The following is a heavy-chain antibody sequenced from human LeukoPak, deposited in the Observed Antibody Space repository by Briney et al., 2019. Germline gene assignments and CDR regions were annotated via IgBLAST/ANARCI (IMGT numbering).Heavy chain of an antibody. CDR1: GYTFTSYD. CDR2: MNPNSGNT. J-gene: IGHJ3*02. D-gene: IGHD2-15*01. CDR3: ARDLGYCSGGSCTRGAFDI. Sequence: ASVKVSCKASGYTFTSYDINWVRQATGQGLEWMGWMNPNSGNTGYAQKFQGRVTMTRNTSISTAYMELSSLRSEDTAVYYCARDLGYCSGGSCTRGAFDIWGQGTMVTVSS. V-gene: IGHV1-8*01.